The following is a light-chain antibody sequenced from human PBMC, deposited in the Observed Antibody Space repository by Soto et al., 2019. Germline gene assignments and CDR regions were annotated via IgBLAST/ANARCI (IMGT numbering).Light chain of an antibody. V-gene: IGKV3-20*01. CDR1: QSVDRRS. CDR2: TIS. J-gene: IGKJ1*01. Sequence: IVLTQSPGTLSLSPGERATLSCRASQSVDRRSLAWYQQKPGQAPRLLISTISNRATGIPDRFSGSGSGADFTLTISRLEPEDFAGYYCQQYHNSRTFGQGTKVEIK. CDR3: QQYHNSRT.